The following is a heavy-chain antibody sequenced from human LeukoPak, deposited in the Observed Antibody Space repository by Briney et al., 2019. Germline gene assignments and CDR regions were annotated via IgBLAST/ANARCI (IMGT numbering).Heavy chain of an antibody. J-gene: IGHJ4*02. CDR3: ARGGISGYSSSWYVNC. CDR2: INPSGGST. V-gene: IGHV1-46*01. Sequence: EASVKVSCKASGYTFTNYYMHWVRQAPGQGFEWMGIINPSGGSTSYAQKFQGRVTMTRDTSTSTVYMELSSLRSEDTAVYYCARGGISGYSSSWYVNCWGQGTLVTVSS. D-gene: IGHD6-13*01. CDR1: GYTFTNYY.